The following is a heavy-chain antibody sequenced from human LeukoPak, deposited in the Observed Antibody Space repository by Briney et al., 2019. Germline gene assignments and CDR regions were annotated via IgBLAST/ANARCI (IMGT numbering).Heavy chain of an antibody. V-gene: IGHV1-2*02. J-gene: IGHJ4*02. CDR2: INPNSGGT. CDR3: AGHIVVVPAAISEPLDY. CDR1: GYTFTGYY. Sequence: ASVKVSCKASGYTFTGYYMHWVRQAPGQGLEWMGWINPNSGGTNYAQELQGRVTMTRDTSISTAYMELSRLRSDDTAVYYCAGHIVVVPAAISEPLDYWGQGTLVTVSS. D-gene: IGHD2-2*01.